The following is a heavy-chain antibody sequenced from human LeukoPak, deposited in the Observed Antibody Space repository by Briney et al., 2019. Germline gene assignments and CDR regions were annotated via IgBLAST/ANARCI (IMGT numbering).Heavy chain of an antibody. Sequence: SETLSLTCAVPGGSFNVDNWIWPRQPPGKGLEWIGEINHSGSTNYSPSLKSRVTISVDTSKNQFSLKLSYVTAADTAVYYCARVLYDYGSGSFPGFDYWGQGTLVTVSS. CDR2: INHSGST. CDR3: ARVLYDYGSGSFPGFDY. V-gene: IGHV4-34*01. CDR1: GGSFNVDN. D-gene: IGHD3-10*01. J-gene: IGHJ4*02.